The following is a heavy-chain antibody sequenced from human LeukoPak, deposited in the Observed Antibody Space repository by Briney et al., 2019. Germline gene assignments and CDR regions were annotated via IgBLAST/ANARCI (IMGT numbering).Heavy chain of an antibody. Sequence: SETLSLTCTVSGGSISSSSYYWGWIRQPPGKGLEWMGNIYYSGSTYYNPSLKSRVTISVDTSKNQFSLKLSSVTAADTAVYYCARERESGYSYGYFDYWGQGTLVTVSS. CDR1: GGSISSSSYY. J-gene: IGHJ4*02. D-gene: IGHD5-18*01. V-gene: IGHV4-39*07. CDR2: IYYSGST. CDR3: ARERESGYSYGYFDY.